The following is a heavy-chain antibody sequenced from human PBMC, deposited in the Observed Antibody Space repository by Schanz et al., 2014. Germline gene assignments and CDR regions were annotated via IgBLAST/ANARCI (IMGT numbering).Heavy chain of an antibody. CDR1: GFTFNSYA. Sequence: EVQLLESGGGLVQPGGSLRLSCAASGFTFNSYAMTWVRQAPGKGLEWVSAISGSGGSTNYADSVKGRFTISRDNAKNSLYLQMNSLRAEDTAVYYCAREQIMAAAGLVDYWGHGTLVTVSS. V-gene: IGHV3-23*01. D-gene: IGHD6-13*01. CDR2: ISGSGGST. CDR3: AREQIMAAAGLVDY. J-gene: IGHJ4*01.